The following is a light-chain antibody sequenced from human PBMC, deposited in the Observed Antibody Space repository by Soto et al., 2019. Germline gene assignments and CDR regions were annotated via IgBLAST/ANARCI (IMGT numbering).Light chain of an antibody. Sequence: QSALTQPPSASGSPGQSVTISCTGTSSDIGAYNYVSWYQQHPGKAPKLMIYEFSKRPSGVPDRFSGSKSGNTASLTVSGLQAEDDADYYCSSYAGSSTWVFGGGTKLTVL. V-gene: IGLV2-8*01. CDR3: SSYAGSSTWV. J-gene: IGLJ3*02. CDR2: EFS. CDR1: SSDIGAYNY.